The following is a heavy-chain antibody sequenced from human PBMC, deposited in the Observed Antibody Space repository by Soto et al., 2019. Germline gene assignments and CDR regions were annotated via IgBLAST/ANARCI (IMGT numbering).Heavy chain of an antibody. Sequence: SEPLSLTCTVSGGSISSYYWSWLRQPPGKGLEWIGYIYYSGSTNYNPSLKSRVTISVDTSKNQFSLKLSSVTAADTAVYYCAREGGSITGTFDYWGQGTLVTVSS. J-gene: IGHJ4*02. CDR1: GGSISSYY. D-gene: IGHD1-7*01. CDR2: IYYSGST. CDR3: AREGGSITGTFDY. V-gene: IGHV4-59*01.